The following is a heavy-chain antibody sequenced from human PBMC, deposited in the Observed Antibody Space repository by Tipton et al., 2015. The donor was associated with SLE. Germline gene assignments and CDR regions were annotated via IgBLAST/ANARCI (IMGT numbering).Heavy chain of an antibody. CDR2: IFYSGIT. J-gene: IGHJ4*02. V-gene: IGHV4-31*03. CDR1: GVSINNGYYY. Sequence: TLSLTCSVSGVSINNGYYYWSWIRQHPGRGLEWIGSIFYSGITYYNPSLKSRVTISVDTSKNQFSLKLSSVTAADTAVYYCARDPNGGYGSFDYWGLGALVTVSS. D-gene: IGHD7-27*01. CDR3: ARDPNGGYGSFDY.